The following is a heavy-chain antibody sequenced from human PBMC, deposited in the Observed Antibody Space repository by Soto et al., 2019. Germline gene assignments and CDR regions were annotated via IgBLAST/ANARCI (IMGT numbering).Heavy chain of an antibody. CDR3: ARNHMVRVPGYGMDV. CDR2: ISSSSSTI. D-gene: IGHD3-10*01. J-gene: IGHJ6*02. Sequence: GGSLRLSCAASGFTFSSYSMNWVRQAPGKGLEWVSYISSSSSTIYYADSVKGRFTISRDNAKNSLYLQMNSLRAEDTAVYYCARNHMVRVPGYGMDVWGQGTTVTVSS. V-gene: IGHV3-48*01. CDR1: GFTFSSYS.